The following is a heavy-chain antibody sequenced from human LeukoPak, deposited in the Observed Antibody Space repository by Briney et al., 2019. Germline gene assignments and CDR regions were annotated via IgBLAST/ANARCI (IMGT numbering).Heavy chain of an antibody. V-gene: IGHV3-23*01. CDR1: GFTFSCYA. Sequence: GGSLRLSYAASGFTFSCYAMSWVRQAPGKGLEWVSAISGSGGSTYYADSVKGRFTISRDNSKNTLYLQMNSLRAEDTAVYYCAKGGNYDILTGCPFWGQGTLVTVSS. CDR3: AKGGNYDILTGCPF. D-gene: IGHD3-9*01. J-gene: IGHJ4*02. CDR2: ISGSGGST.